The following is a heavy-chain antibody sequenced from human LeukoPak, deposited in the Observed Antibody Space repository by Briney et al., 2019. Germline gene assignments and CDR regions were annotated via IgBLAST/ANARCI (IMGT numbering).Heavy chain of an antibody. CDR2: ISYDGGNK. J-gene: IGHJ4*02. V-gene: IGHV3-30*18. CDR3: AKDSAAMGEFDY. Sequence: GGSLRLSCAASGFTFSSYGMHWVRQAPGKGLEWVAVISYDGGNKYYADSVKGRFTISRDNSKNTLYLQMNSLRAEDTAVYYCAKDSAAMGEFDYWGQGTLVTVSS. CDR1: GFTFSSYG. D-gene: IGHD5-18*01.